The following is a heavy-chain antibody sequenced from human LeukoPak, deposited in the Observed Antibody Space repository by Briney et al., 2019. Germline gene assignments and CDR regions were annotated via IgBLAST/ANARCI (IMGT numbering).Heavy chain of an antibody. CDR2: IRYDGSNK. D-gene: IGHD3-22*01. V-gene: IGHV3-30*02. CDR1: GFTFSSYG. Sequence: PGGSLRLSCAASGFTFSSYGMHWVRQAPGKGLEWVAFIRYDGSNKYYADSVKGRFTISRDNSKNTLYLQMNSLRAEDTAVYYCARYDYYDFDAFDIWGQGTMVTVSS. J-gene: IGHJ3*02. CDR3: ARYDYYDFDAFDI.